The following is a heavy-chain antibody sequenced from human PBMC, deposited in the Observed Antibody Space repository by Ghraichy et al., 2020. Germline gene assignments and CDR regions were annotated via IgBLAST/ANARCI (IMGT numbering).Heavy chain of an antibody. D-gene: IGHD4-23*01. V-gene: IGHV3-48*02. CDR3: SRDSESTGGNLIFHY. CDR1: GFTFSNFA. J-gene: IGHJ4*02. Sequence: GGSLRLSCAASGFTFSNFALNWVRQAPGKGLEWISYIRTSSDIYYADSVKGRFTISRDNAKNSLYMQMNSLKDEETALYYCSRDSESTGGNLIFHYWGQGTLFTVSS. CDR2: IRTSSDI.